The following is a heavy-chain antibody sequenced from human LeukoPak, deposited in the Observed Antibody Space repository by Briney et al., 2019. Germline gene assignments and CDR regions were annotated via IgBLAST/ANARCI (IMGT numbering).Heavy chain of an antibody. D-gene: IGHD2-21*01. V-gene: IGHV3-49*04. CDR2: IRSKAYGGTT. CDR3: TRDACGGDCYSYY. J-gene: IGHJ4*02. CDR1: GFTFGDYA. Sequence: GGSLRLSCTASGFTFGDYAMSWVRQAPGKGLEWVGFIRSKAYGGTTEYAASVKGRFTISRDDSKSIAYLQMNSLKTEDTAVYYCTRDACGGDCYSYYWGQGTLVTVSS.